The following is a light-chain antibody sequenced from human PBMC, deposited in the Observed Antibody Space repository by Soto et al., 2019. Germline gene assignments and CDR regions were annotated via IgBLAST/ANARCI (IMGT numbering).Light chain of an antibody. CDR2: WAS. CDR3: QQYYSFPLT. J-gene: IGKJ4*01. CDR1: QSVLFSSNNKNY. Sequence: DIVMTQSPDSLAVSLGERATINCKSSQSVLFSSNNKNYLAWYQQKPGQPPKLLIYWASTRESGVPDRFSGSGSGTEFTLTISSLQAEDVAIYYCQQYYSFPLTFGGGTKVEIK. V-gene: IGKV4-1*01.